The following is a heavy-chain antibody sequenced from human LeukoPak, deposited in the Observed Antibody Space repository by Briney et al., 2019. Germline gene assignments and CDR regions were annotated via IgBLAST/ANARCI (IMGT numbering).Heavy chain of an antibody. V-gene: IGHV4-59*01. D-gene: IGHD5-18*01. CDR3: ARAYVDTAMVTGYYYYMDV. CDR1: GGSISSYY. CDR2: IYYSGST. Sequence: SETLSLTCTVSGGSISSYYWSWIRQPPGKGLEWIGYIYYSGSTNYNPSLKSRVTISVDTSKNQFSLKLSSVTAADTAVYYFARAYVDTAMVTGYYYYMDVWGKGTTVTVSS. J-gene: IGHJ6*03.